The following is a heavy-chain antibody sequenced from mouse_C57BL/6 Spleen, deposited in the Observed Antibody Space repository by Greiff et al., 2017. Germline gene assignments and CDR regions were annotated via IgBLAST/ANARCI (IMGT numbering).Heavy chain of an antibody. J-gene: IGHJ1*03. CDR1: GYAFTNYL. CDR3: ARSSTTVVARWYFDV. Sequence: QVQLQQSGAELVRPGTSVKVSCKASGYAFTNYLIEWVKQRPGQGLEWIGVINPGSGGTNYNEKFKGKETLPAEKSSSTAYMQLSSLTSEDSAVYFCARSSTTVVARWYFDVWGTGTTVTVSS. V-gene: IGHV1-54*01. CDR2: INPGSGGT. D-gene: IGHD1-1*01.